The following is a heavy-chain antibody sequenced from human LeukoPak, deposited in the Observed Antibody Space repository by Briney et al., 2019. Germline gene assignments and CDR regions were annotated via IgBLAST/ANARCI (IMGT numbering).Heavy chain of an antibody. Sequence: PGGSLRLSCAASGFTFSSYGMHWVRQAPGKGLEWVGFIRSKAYGGTTEYAASVKGRFTISRDDSKSIAYLQMNSLKTEDTAVYYCSVAGGYWGQGTLVTVSS. CDR2: IRSKAYGGTT. J-gene: IGHJ4*02. V-gene: IGHV3-49*04. CDR1: GFTFSSYG. D-gene: IGHD6-19*01. CDR3: SVAGGY.